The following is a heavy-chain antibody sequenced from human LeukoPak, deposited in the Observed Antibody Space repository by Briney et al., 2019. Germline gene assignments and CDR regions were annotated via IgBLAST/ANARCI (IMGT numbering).Heavy chain of an antibody. Sequence: GGSLRLSCTASGFSFSNHYMRWVRQAPGKGVEWVTNIIEHGSNKCQLGSLRCRFTVSRDNARNSLYLQMLSLRVEDTAVYYCTRLIVPVPSYFDYFDCWGQGGLVTVSS. D-gene: IGHD2-21*01. J-gene: IGHJ4*02. CDR3: TRLIVPVPSYFDYFDC. V-gene: IGHV3-7*01. CDR2: IIEHGSNK. CDR1: GFSFSNHY.